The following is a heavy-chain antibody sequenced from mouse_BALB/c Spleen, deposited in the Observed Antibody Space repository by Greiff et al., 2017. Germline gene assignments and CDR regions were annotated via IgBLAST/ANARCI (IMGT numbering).Heavy chain of an antibody. Sequence: LVKTGASVKISCKASGYSFTGYYMHWVKQSHGKSLEWIGYISCYNGATSYNQKFKGKATFTVDTSSSTAYMQFNSLTSEDSAVYYCASMITTRDAMDYWGQGTTLTVSS. CDR1: GYSFTGYY. CDR3: ASMITTRDAMDY. V-gene: IGHV1S34*01. CDR2: ISCYNGAT. J-gene: IGHJ2*01. D-gene: IGHD2-4*01.